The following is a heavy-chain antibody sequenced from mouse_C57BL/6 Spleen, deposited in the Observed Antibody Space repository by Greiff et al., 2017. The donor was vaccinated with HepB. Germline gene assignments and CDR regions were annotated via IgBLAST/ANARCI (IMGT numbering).Heavy chain of an antibody. CDR1: GFTFSDYG. V-gene: IGHV5-17*01. D-gene: IGHD1-1*01. CDR3: ATGGSSSWFAY. CDR2: ISSGSSTI. J-gene: IGHJ3*01. Sequence: DVQLVESGGGLVKPGGSLKLSCAASGFTFSDYGMHWVRQAPEKGLEWVAYISSGSSTIYYADTVKGRFTISRDNAKNTLFLQMTSLRSEDTAMYYCATGGSSSWFAYWGQGTLVTVSA.